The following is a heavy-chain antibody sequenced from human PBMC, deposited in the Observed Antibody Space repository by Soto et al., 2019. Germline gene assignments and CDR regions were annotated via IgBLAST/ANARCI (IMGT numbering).Heavy chain of an antibody. Sequence: SETLSLTCSVSGGSLNNFYWNWIRQTAGKGLEWIGRIHASGNTNYNPSLKSRATLSVDTSKNQFSLKVRSVTAADTAVYYCARSSHKESWFDPWGQGTVVTVSS. J-gene: IGHJ5*02. D-gene: IGHD6-19*01. CDR3: ARSSHKESWFDP. CDR1: GGSLNNFY. V-gene: IGHV4-4*07. CDR2: IHASGNT.